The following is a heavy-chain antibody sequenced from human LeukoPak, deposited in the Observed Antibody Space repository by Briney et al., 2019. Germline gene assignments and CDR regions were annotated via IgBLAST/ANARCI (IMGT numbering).Heavy chain of an antibody. V-gene: IGHV3-30*18. CDR2: ISYDGSNK. CDR1: GFTFSSYG. D-gene: IGHD3-10*01. Sequence: PGGSLRLSCAASGFTFSSYGMHWVRQAPGKGLEWVAVISYDGSNKYYADSVKGRFTISRDNSKNTLYLQMNSLRAEDTAVYYWAKDPPPGGGGGDYFDYWGQGTLVTVSS. CDR3: AKDPPPGGGGGDYFDY. J-gene: IGHJ4*02.